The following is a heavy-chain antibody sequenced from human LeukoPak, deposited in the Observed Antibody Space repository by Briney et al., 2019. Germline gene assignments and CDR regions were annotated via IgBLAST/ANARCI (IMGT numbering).Heavy chain of an antibody. CDR3: AKWGTTAFDY. D-gene: IGHD4-17*01. CDR2: IYHSGST. Sequence: SETLSLTCAVSGYSISSGYYWGWIRQPPGKGLEWIGSIYHSGSTYNNPSLKSRVTISVDTSKNQFSLKLSSVTAADTAVFYCAKWGTTAFDYWGRESWSPSPQ. CDR1: GYSISSGYY. V-gene: IGHV4-38-2*01. J-gene: IGHJ4*02.